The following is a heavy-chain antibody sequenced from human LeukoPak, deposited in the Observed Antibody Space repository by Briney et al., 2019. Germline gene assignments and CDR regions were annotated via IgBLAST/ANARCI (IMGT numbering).Heavy chain of an antibody. Sequence: ASVKVSCKPSGYTFTGYYLHWVRQAPGQGLEWMGWINPNTGATIYAEKFQGRVTMTRDTSIDTAYMEMRSLRSDDTAVYYCARGRPSDYWGQGTLVTVSS. V-gene: IGHV1-2*02. J-gene: IGHJ4*02. CDR2: INPNTGAT. CDR1: GYTFTGYY. CDR3: ARGRPSDY.